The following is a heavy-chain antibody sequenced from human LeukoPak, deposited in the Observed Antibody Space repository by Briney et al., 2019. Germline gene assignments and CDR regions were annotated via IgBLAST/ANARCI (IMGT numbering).Heavy chain of an antibody. Sequence: GGSLRLSCAASGFTFSSYGMHWVRQAPGKGLEWVAVISYDGSNKYYADSVKGRFTISRDNSKNTLYLQMNSLRAEDTAVYYCGKNGAPPPVDYYSGRDVGGKGTPVTVS. J-gene: IGHJ6*04. D-gene: IGHD4-17*01. CDR2: ISYDGSNK. V-gene: IGHV3-30*18. CDR3: GKNGAPPPVDYYSGRDV. CDR1: GFTFSSYG.